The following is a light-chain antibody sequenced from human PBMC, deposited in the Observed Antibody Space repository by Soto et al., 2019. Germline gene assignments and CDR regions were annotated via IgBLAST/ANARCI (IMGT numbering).Light chain of an antibody. Sequence: EIVLTQSPGTLSFSPGDRATLSCRASQSVSSSYLAWYQQKPGQAPRLLIYGASSRATGIPDRFSGSGSGTDFTLTISNLEPEDFAVYYCQQRSNWPLTFGGGTKVDI. J-gene: IGKJ4*01. CDR1: QSVSSSY. V-gene: IGKV3D-20*02. CDR2: GAS. CDR3: QQRSNWPLT.